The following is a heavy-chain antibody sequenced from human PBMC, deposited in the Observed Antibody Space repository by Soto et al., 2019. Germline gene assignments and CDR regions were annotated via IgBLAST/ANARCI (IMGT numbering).Heavy chain of an antibody. V-gene: IGHV4-39*01. J-gene: IGHJ6*02. CDR2: IDYGGST. CDR1: GGSISSSSYY. D-gene: IGHD3-16*01. Sequence: PSETLSLTCTVSGGSISSSSYYWGWIRQRPGKGLEWIGSIDYGGSTYYNPSLKSGVTISVDTSKNQFSLKLSSVTAADTAVYYCATTTRLERYDSVWGRHYYYYRLDVCGQGTTVTVSS. CDR3: ATTTRLERYDSVWGRHYYYYRLDV.